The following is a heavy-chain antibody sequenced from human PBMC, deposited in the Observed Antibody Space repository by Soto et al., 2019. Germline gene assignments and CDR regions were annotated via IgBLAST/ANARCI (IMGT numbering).Heavy chain of an antibody. V-gene: IGHV3-9*01. CDR3: AKIPYGSGNYHFDY. CDR1: GFNFDDYA. Sequence: GGSLRLSCAASGFNFDDYAMHWVRQAPGKGLEWVSGISWNSVTIDYADSVRGRFTISRDNAKNSLYLQMNSLRAEDTALYYCAKIPYGSGNYHFDYWGQGTPVTVSS. J-gene: IGHJ4*02. CDR2: ISWNSVTI. D-gene: IGHD3-10*01.